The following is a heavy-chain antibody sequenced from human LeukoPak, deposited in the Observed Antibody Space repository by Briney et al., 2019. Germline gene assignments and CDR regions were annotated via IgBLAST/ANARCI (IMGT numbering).Heavy chain of an antibody. Sequence: GGSLRLSCAASGFTFSSYGMSWVRQAPGKGLEWVSAISGSGGCTYYADSVKGRFTISRDNSKNTLYLQMNSLRAEDTAVYYCAKDSRTYYGSGCYLFDYWGQGTLVTVSS. J-gene: IGHJ4*02. CDR1: GFTFSSYG. CDR3: AKDSRTYYGSGCYLFDY. D-gene: IGHD3-10*01. V-gene: IGHV3-23*01. CDR2: ISGSGGCT.